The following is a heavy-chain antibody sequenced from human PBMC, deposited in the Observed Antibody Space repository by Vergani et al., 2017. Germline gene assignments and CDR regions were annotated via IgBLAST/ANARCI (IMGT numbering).Heavy chain of an antibody. CDR3: ARSIVSRNPPDYFDN. J-gene: IGHJ4*02. D-gene: IGHD1-14*01. V-gene: IGHV4-59*01. CDR2: VEDSGYF. Sequence: QVQLQESGPGLVRPSETLSLTCTVSGGSLSGYYWNWIRRTPGEGLEWIGYVEDSGYFNYNPSLKTRVSMSSDTSNNQFSLMLSSVTVADTAVYYCARSIVSRNPPDYFDNWGQGTLVTVSS. CDR1: GGSLSGYY.